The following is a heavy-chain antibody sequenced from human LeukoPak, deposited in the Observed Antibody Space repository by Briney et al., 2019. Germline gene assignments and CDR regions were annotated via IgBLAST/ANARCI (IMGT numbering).Heavy chain of an antibody. Sequence: ASVKGSCKASGGTSSSYAISWVRQATGQGLEWMGRIIPILGIANYAQKFQGRVTITADKSTSTAYMELSSLRSEDTAVYYCASISHHCSSTSCHQYYYSVLGYWGQGTLVTVSS. J-gene: IGHJ4*02. CDR1: GGTSSSYA. D-gene: IGHD2-2*01. CDR2: IIPILGIA. CDR3: ASISHHCSSTSCHQYYYSVLGY. V-gene: IGHV1-69*04.